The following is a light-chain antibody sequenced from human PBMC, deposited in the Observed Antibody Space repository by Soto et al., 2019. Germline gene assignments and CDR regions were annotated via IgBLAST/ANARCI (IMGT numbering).Light chain of an antibody. V-gene: IGKV3-11*01. Sequence: EIVLTQSPATLSLSPGERATLSCRASQSVSSYLAWYQQKPGQAPRLLIYDASNRATGIPARFSGSGSGTDFTLTISSLEPEDFAVYYCQQRSKWPLTFGGVTKVEIK. J-gene: IGKJ4*01. CDR1: QSVSSY. CDR2: DAS. CDR3: QQRSKWPLT.